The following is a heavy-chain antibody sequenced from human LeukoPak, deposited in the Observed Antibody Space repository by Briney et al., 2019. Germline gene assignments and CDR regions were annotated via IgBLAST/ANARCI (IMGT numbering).Heavy chain of an antibody. D-gene: IGHD3-10*01. CDR1: GSTFGDYA. J-gene: IGHJ3*02. V-gene: IGHV3-49*04. CDR3: TRRLVIILAFDI. CDR2: IRSKAYDGTT. Sequence: PGRSLRLSCTASGSTFGDYAMSWVRQAPGKGLEWVGFIRSKAYDGTTEYAAYVKGRFTISRDDSKSIAHLQMNSLKTKDTAVYYCTRRLVIILAFDIWGKGTMVTVS.